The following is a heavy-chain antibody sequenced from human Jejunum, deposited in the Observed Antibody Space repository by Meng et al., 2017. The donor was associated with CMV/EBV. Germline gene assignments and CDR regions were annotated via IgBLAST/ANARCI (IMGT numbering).Heavy chain of an antibody. J-gene: IGHJ6*02. Sequence: CKASGNNFTNYSITWVRQAPGQGLEWLGRIVPVLNKPNYAQKFQGRVTITAERSTSTTYLELSNLRSEDTAVYYCARVLTFYYAMDVWGQGTLVTVSS. CDR3: ARVLTFYYAMDV. CDR1: GNNFTNYS. CDR2: IVPVLNKP. V-gene: IGHV1-69*04.